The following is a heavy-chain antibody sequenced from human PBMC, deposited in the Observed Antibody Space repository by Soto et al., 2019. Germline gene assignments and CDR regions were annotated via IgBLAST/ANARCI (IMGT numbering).Heavy chain of an antibody. Sequence: QVQLVQSGADVKRPGASVKVSCKASGYIFTSLAMHWVRQAPGQRLEWMGWINPGNGNTKYSQSFQGRVTITRDTSASTAYMELSSLRSEDTAVYFCARVLDAYNSTGYWGQGTLVTVS. CDR1: GYIFTSLA. D-gene: IGHD1-1*01. V-gene: IGHV1-3*01. J-gene: IGHJ4*02. CDR2: INPGNGNT. CDR3: ARVLDAYNSTGY.